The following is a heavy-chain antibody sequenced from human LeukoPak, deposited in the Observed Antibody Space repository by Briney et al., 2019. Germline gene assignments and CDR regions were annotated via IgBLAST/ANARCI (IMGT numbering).Heavy chain of an antibody. Sequence: EASVKVSCKASGYTFTGYYLHWVRQAPGQGLEWMGWINPDSGGTNYAQKFQGRVTMTRDTSISTAYMELSRLRSDDTAVYYCASPYGDDAFDIWGQGTMVTVSS. CDR3: ASPYGDDAFDI. J-gene: IGHJ3*02. V-gene: IGHV1-2*02. CDR2: INPDSGGT. CDR1: GYTFTGYY. D-gene: IGHD3-10*01.